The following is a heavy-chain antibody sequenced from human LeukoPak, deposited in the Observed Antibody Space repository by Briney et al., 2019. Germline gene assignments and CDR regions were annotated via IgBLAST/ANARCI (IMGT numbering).Heavy chain of an antibody. V-gene: IGHV3-23*01. Sequence: GGSLRLSCAASGFTFSGYAMSWVRQAPGKGLEWVSAISGSGGSTYYADSVKGRFTISRDNSKNTLYLQMNSLRAEDTAVYYCAKSRLWDSSGWYEILFDYWGQGTLVTVSS. CDR1: GFTFSGYA. CDR3: AKSRLWDSSGWYEILFDY. J-gene: IGHJ4*02. CDR2: ISGSGGST. D-gene: IGHD6-19*01.